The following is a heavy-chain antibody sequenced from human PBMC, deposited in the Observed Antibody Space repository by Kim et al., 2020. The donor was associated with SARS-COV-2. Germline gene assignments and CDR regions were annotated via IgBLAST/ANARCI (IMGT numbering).Heavy chain of an antibody. Sequence: GGSLRLSCAASGFTFSSYAMHWVRQAPGKGLEWVAVISYDGSNKYYADSVKGRFTISRDTSKNTLYLQMNSLRAEDTAVYYCARGRPSITMIVVVTRIVYVACDVWGPGTIVTVSS. CDR1: GFTFSSYA. CDR2: ISYDGSNK. CDR3: ARGRPSITMIVVVTRIVYVACDV. J-gene: IGHJ3*01. V-gene: IGHV3-30-3*01. D-gene: IGHD3-22*01.